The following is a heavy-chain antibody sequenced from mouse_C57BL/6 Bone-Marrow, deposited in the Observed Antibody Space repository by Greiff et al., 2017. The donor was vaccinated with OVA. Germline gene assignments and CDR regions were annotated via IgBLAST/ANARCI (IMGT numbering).Heavy chain of an antibody. Sequence: QVQLQQSGAELVRPGASVTLSCKASGYTFTDYEMHWVKQTPVHGLEWIGAIDPETGGTAYNQKFKGKAILTADKSSSTAYMELRSLTSEDSAVYYCTREGYYGSSLYYYAMDYWGQGTSVTVSS. D-gene: IGHD1-1*01. CDR2: IDPETGGT. CDR1: GYTFTDYE. CDR3: TREGYYGSSLYYYAMDY. J-gene: IGHJ4*01. V-gene: IGHV1-15*01.